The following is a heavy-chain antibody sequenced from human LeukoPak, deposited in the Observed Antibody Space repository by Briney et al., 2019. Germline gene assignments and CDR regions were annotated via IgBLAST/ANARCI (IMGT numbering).Heavy chain of an antibody. CDR3: ARDGSPYYYGSGSYYPPRHNWFDP. CDR1: GFTFSNYG. J-gene: IGHJ5*02. Sequence: GGSLRLSCAASGFTFSNYGMSWVRQAPGKGLEWVSGISDTGGTTHYADSVKGRFTISRDNSKNTLYLQMNSLRAEDTAVYYCARDGSPYYYGSGSYYPPRHNWFDPWGQGTLVTVSS. CDR2: ISDTGGTT. V-gene: IGHV3-23*01. D-gene: IGHD3-10*01.